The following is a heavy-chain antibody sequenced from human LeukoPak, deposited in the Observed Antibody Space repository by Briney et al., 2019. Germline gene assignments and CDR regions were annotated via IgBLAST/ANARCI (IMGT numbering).Heavy chain of an antibody. CDR1: GFTFDDYA. CDR3: AKDLYRVITMIVY. D-gene: IGHD3-22*01. V-gene: IGHV3-9*01. CDR2: ISWNNGSI. J-gene: IGHJ4*02. Sequence: GGSLRLSCAASGFTFDDYAMHWVRQAPGKGLEWVSGISWNNGSIGYADSVKGRFTISRDNAKNSLYLQMNSLRAEDTALYYCAKDLYRVITMIVYWGQGTLVTVSS.